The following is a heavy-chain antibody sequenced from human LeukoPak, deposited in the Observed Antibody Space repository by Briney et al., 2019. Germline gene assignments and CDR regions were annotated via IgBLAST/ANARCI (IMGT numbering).Heavy chain of an antibody. CDR2: INHSGST. J-gene: IGHJ4*02. CDR1: GGSFSGCY. V-gene: IGHV4-34*01. Sequence: SETLSLACAVYGGSFSGCYWSWIRQPPGKGLEWIGEINHSGSTNYNPSLKSRVTISVDTSKNQFSLKLSSVTAADTAVYYCARGSHPSIVVVPAAYSGEYYFDYWGQGTLVTVSS. CDR3: ARGSHPSIVVVPAAYSGEYYFDY. D-gene: IGHD2-2*01.